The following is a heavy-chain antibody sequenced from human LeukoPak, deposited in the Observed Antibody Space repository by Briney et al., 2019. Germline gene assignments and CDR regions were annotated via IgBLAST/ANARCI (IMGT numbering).Heavy chain of an antibody. V-gene: IGHV1-3*01. CDR3: ARDYGSSSWFPFDY. J-gene: IGHJ4*02. D-gene: IGHD6-13*01. Sequence: KFQGRVTITRDTSASTAYMELSSLRSEDMAVYYCARDYGSSSWFPFDYWGQGTLVTVSS.